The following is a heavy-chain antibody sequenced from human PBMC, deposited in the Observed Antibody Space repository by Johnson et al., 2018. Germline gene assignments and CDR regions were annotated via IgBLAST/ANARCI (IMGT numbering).Heavy chain of an antibody. V-gene: IGHV3-30*07. Sequence: SVKCRFTISRDNSKNTLYLQMNSLRSEDTAVYYCARDVPMYYYDSSGYNAFDIWGQGTMVNVSS. D-gene: IGHD3-22*01. J-gene: IGHJ3*02. CDR3: ARDVPMYYYDSSGYNAFDI.